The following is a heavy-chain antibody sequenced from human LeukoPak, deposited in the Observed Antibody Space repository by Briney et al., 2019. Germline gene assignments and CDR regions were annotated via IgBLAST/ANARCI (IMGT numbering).Heavy chain of an antibody. J-gene: IGHJ3*02. CDR3: ARDLLGTRSI. CDR1: GFTFSDLD. D-gene: IGHD3-16*01. Sequence: GGSLRLSCAASGFTFSDLDMDWVRQAPGKGLEWGGRTGNKVNRDTLQYAAAVKGRFTISRDDSKNSLYLQMNRLKTEDTAVYYCARDLLGTRSIWGQGTMVTVSS. V-gene: IGHV3-72*01. CDR2: TGNKVNRDTL.